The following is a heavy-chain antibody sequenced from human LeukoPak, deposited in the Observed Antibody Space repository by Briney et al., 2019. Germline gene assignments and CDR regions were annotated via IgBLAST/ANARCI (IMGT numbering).Heavy chain of an antibody. CDR3: ARERSWNGPLDY. CDR2: ASFHGSNT. V-gene: IGHV3-30*04. J-gene: IGHJ4*02. CDR1: GFTFSSYA. Sequence: PGGSLRLSCAASGFTFSSYAMHWVRQAPGKGLEWVAAASFHGSNTYYADSMKGRFTISRDNSKNTVYLQMNSLRTEDTAVYYCARERSWNGPLDYWGQGTLVTVSS. D-gene: IGHD1-1*01.